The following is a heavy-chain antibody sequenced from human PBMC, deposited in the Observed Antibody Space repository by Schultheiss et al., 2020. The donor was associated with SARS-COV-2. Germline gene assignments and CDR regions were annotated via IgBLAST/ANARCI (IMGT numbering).Heavy chain of an antibody. D-gene: IGHD2-2*01. Sequence: GGSLRLSCAASGFTFSTYEMNWVRQAPGKGLEWVSYIDSSGSTIHYADSLKGRFTISRDNAKNSLYLQMNSLRAEDTAVYYCAKAIVVVPAAHDYWGQGTLVTVSS. CDR3: AKAIVVVPAAHDY. J-gene: IGHJ4*02. CDR1: GFTFSTYE. V-gene: IGHV3-48*03. CDR2: IDSSGSTI.